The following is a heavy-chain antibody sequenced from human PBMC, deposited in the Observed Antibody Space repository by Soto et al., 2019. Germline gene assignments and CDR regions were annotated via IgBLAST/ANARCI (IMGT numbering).Heavy chain of an antibody. CDR1: GFTFSRYW. CDR2: LKEDGTEK. J-gene: IGHJ4*02. Sequence: EVQLVESGGGLVQPGGSLSLSCAASGFTFSRYWMSWVRQAPGKGPEWGANLKEDGTEKYHVNSEEGRVTISRDNAKNSLNLQMNSLRAEDTAIYYCARGGSHSVDDWGQGTLVTVSS. V-gene: IGHV3-7*01. D-gene: IGHD1-26*01. CDR3: ARGGSHSVDD.